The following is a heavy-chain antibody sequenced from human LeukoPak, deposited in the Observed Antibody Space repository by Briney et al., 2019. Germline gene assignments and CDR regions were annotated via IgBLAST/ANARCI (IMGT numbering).Heavy chain of an antibody. J-gene: IGHJ4*02. D-gene: IGHD3-10*01. CDR2: IRYDGSYK. Sequence: PGGSLRLSCAASGFTFSSYGMHWVRQAPGKGLEWVAFIRYDGSYKYYADSVKGRFTISRDNSKNTLYLQMNSLRVEDTAVYYCAKNYGFDYWGQGTLVTVSS. V-gene: IGHV3-30*02. CDR1: GFTFSSYG. CDR3: AKNYGFDY.